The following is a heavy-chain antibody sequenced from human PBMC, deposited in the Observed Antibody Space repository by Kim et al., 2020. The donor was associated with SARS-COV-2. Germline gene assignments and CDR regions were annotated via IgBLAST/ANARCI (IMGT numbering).Heavy chain of an antibody. Sequence: GESLKISCKGSGYSFTSYWISWVRQMPGKGLEWMGRIDPSDSYTNYSPSFQGHVTISADKSISTAYLQWSSLKASDTAMYYCAQTYYYGSGSYSTFGFDYWGQGTLVTVSS. CDR1: GYSFTSYW. D-gene: IGHD3-10*01. CDR3: AQTYYYGSGSYSTFGFDY. V-gene: IGHV5-10-1*01. CDR2: IDPSDSYT. J-gene: IGHJ4*02.